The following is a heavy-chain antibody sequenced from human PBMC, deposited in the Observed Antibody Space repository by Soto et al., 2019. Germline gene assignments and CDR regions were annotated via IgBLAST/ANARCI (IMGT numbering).Heavy chain of an antibody. D-gene: IGHD6-13*01. CDR1: GFTFSSYG. Sequence: QVQLVESGGGVVQPWRSLRLSCAASGFTFSSYGMHWVRQAPGKGLEWVTVISYDGSNKYYADSVKGRFTISRDNSKNTLYLQMNSLRVEDTAVYYCARRRRGTAPDLFDAFDIWGQGTMVTVSS. V-gene: IGHV3-30*03. CDR3: ARRRRGTAPDLFDAFDI. CDR2: ISYDGSNK. J-gene: IGHJ3*02.